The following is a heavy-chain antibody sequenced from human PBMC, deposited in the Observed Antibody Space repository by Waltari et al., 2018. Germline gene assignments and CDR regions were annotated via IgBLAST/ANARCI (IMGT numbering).Heavy chain of an antibody. V-gene: IGHV4-39*01. CDR1: GGSISSSSYF. CDR3: ARSGPYTTLSGFNWFDP. D-gene: IGHD2-2*02. J-gene: IGHJ5*02. Sequence: QLQLQESGPGLVKPSETLSLTCTVSGGSISSSSYFWGWIRQPPGKGLEWIGDFYYSGVTYYNPSLRSRVAIFVDTSKNQFSLKLTSVTAADTSLYFCARSGPYTTLSGFNWFDPGGQGILVTVSS. CDR2: FYYSGVT.